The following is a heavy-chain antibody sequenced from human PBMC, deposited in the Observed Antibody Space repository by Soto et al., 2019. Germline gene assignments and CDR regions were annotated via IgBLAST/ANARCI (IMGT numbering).Heavy chain of an antibody. V-gene: IGHV1-69*13. Sequence: SVKVSCKASGGTFSSYAISWVRQAPGQGLEWMGGIIPIFGTANYAQKFQGRVTITADESTSTAYMELSSLRSEDTAVYYCARDGGTYCGGDCYRLGLDVWGQGTTVTVSS. CDR2: IIPIFGTA. D-gene: IGHD2-21*02. J-gene: IGHJ6*02. CDR1: GGTFSSYA. CDR3: ARDGGTYCGGDCYRLGLDV.